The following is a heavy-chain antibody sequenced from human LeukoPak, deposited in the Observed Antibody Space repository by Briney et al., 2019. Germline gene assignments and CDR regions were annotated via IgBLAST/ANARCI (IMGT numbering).Heavy chain of an antibody. D-gene: IGHD3-16*02. Sequence: GGSLRLSCVASGFTFSSYWMTWVRQAPGKGLEWVANIKPDGSQKYYVDSVKGRFTSSRDNAKNSLYLQMNSLRAEDTALYYCARHRTASDYWGQGTLVTVSS. V-gene: IGHV3-7*01. CDR3: ARHRTASDY. CDR1: GFTFSSYW. J-gene: IGHJ4*02. CDR2: IKPDGSQK.